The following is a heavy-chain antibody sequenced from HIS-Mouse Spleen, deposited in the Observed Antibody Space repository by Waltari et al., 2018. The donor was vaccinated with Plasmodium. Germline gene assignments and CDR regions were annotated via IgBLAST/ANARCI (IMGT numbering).Heavy chain of an antibody. Sequence: QVQLQQWGAGLLKPSETLSLTCAVYGGSFSGYYWSWIRQPPGKGLEWIGEINHRGSTHHNPSLNGRVTISVDTSKNQFSLKLSSVTAADTAVYYCARVTSSGVYWYFDLWGRGTLVTVSS. D-gene: IGHD3-3*01. J-gene: IGHJ2*01. CDR1: GGSFSGYY. CDR2: INHRGST. CDR3: ARVTSSGVYWYFDL. V-gene: IGHV4-34*01.